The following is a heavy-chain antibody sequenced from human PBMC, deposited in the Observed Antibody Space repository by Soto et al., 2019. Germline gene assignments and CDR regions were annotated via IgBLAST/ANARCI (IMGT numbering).Heavy chain of an antibody. CDR3: AREDDGGDRDYYVLDV. D-gene: IGHD2-21*02. CDR1: GGSISGDYYH. CDR2: VFHSGSV. V-gene: IGHV4-30-4*08. J-gene: IGHJ6*02. Sequence: QVPLQQSGPGLVKPSQTLSLTCTVSGGSISGDYYHWTWIRQSPGKGLEWIGYVFHSGSVLYNPSLKSRLNISVDTSKNQFSLRLSSVTAADTAVYFCAREDDGGDRDYYVLDVWGQGTTVTVSS.